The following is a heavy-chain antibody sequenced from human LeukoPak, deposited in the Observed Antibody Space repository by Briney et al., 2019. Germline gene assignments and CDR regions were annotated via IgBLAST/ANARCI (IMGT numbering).Heavy chain of an antibody. D-gene: IGHD3-22*01. Sequence: ASVKVSCKASGYTVTSYDINWVRQATGQGLGWRGWMNPNSGNTGYAQKFQGRVTMTRNTSISTAYMELSSLRSEDTAVYYCARVQDSSGYYSDYWGPGTLVTVSS. J-gene: IGHJ4*02. CDR2: MNPNSGNT. CDR1: GYTVTSYD. V-gene: IGHV1-8*01. CDR3: ARVQDSSGYYSDY.